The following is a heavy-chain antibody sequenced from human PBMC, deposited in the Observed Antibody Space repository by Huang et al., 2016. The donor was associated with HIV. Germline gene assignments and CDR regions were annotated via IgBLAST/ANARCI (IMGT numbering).Heavy chain of an antibody. CDR1: GYTFTDSN. CDR2: INPKRGGT. Sequence: QVQLVQSGAEVKNPGASVRVSCKASGYTFTDSNIHWVRQAPGQVLEWMGWINPKRGGTIYAQRFQGRITMTRDTTISTVHMDLRRIQSDDTAVYFCARDWSFGSSTSPADWGQGTLVTVSS. CDR3: ARDWSFGSSTSPAD. V-gene: IGHV1-2*02. D-gene: IGHD6-6*01. J-gene: IGHJ4*02.